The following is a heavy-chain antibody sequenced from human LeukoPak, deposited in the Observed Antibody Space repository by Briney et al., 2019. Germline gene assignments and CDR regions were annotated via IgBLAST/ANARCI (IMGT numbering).Heavy chain of an antibody. CDR1: GYSISSGYY. CDR2: IHHSGST. Sequence: SETLSLTCTVSGYSISSGYYWGWIRQPPGKGLEWIGSIHHSGSTYYNPSLKSRVTISVDTSKNQFSLKLSSVTAADTAVYYCARVSVVPAAIDYWGQGTLVTVSS. D-gene: IGHD2-2*01. V-gene: IGHV4-38-2*02. J-gene: IGHJ4*02. CDR3: ARVSVVPAAIDY.